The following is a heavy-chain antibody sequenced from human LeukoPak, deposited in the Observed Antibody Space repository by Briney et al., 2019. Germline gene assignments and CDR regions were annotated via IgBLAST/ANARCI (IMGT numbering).Heavy chain of an antibody. Sequence: PGGSLRLSCAASGFTFSSSAMSWVRQAPGKGLEWVSNISGSGSGGSTYYADSVKGRFTISRDNSKNSLYLQMNSLRAEDTALYYCAKDGDGPYSPYYYYYMDVWGKGTTVTVSS. CDR1: GFTFSSSA. J-gene: IGHJ6*03. CDR2: ISGSGSGGST. CDR3: AKDGDGPYSPYYYYYMDV. D-gene: IGHD5-24*01. V-gene: IGHV3-23*01.